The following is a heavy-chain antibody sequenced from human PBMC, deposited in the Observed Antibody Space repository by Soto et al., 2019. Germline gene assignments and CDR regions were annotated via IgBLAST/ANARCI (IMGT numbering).Heavy chain of an antibody. CDR1: GGSFSGYY. D-gene: IGHD1-20*01. V-gene: IGHV4-34*01. CDR3: ARAPNNWNWFDP. J-gene: IGHJ5*02. Sequence: SETLSLTCAVHGGSFSGYYWSWIRQPPGKGLEWIGEINHSGSTNYNPSLKSRVTISVDTSKNQFSLKLSSVTAADTAVYYCARAPNNWNWFDPWGQGTLVTVSS. CDR2: INHSGST.